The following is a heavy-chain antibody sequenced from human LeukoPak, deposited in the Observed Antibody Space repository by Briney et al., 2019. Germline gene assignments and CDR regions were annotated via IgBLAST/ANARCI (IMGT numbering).Heavy chain of an antibody. CDR3: AKDINPRWLRFVDYYYYGMDV. Sequence: PGGSLRLSCAASGFTFDDYAMHWVRQAPGKGLEWVSLISGDGGSTYYADSVKGRFTISRDNSKNSLYLQMSSLRTEDTALYYCAKDINPRWLRFVDYYYYGMDVWGQGTTVTVSS. CDR2: ISGDGGST. CDR1: GFTFDDYA. D-gene: IGHD5-12*01. J-gene: IGHJ6*02. V-gene: IGHV3-43*02.